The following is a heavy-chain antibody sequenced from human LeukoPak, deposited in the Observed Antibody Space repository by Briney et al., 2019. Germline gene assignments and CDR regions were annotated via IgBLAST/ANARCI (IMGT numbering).Heavy chain of an antibody. Sequence: ASVKVSCKASGYTFTSYYMHWVRQAPGQGLEWMGWINTNTGNPTYAQGFTGRFVFSLDTSVSTAYLQISSLKAEDTAVYYCARVTSSDSSGYYYYFDYWGQGTLVTVSS. V-gene: IGHV7-4-1*02. CDR1: GYTFTSYY. CDR2: INTNTGNP. CDR3: ARVTSSDSSGYYYYFDY. J-gene: IGHJ4*02. D-gene: IGHD3-22*01.